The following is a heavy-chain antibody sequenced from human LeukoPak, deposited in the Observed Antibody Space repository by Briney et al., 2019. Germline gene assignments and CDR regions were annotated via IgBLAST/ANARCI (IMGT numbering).Heavy chain of an antibody. D-gene: IGHD6-13*01. CDR1: GFTFSSYA. CDR3: AKKEYSSSWYGAGYYYYMDV. V-gene: IGHV3-23*01. Sequence: GGSLRLSCAASGFTFSSYAMSWVRQAPGKGLEWVSAISGSGGSTYYADSVKGRFTISRDNSKNTLYLQMNSLRAEDTAVYYCAKKEYSSSWYGAGYYYYMDVWGKGTTVTVSS. CDR2: ISGSGGST. J-gene: IGHJ6*03.